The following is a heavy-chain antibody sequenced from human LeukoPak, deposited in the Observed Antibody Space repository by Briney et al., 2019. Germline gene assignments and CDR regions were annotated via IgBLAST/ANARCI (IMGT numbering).Heavy chain of an antibody. CDR2: INPNSGGT. J-gene: IGHJ4*02. Sequence: GASVKVSCKASGYTFTGYYMHWVGQAPGQGLEWMGRINPNSGGTNYAQKFQGRVTMTRDTSISTAYMELSRLGSDDTAVYYCARDRYDFWSGYYSYFDYWGQGTLVTVSS. V-gene: IGHV1-2*06. D-gene: IGHD3-3*01. CDR1: GYTFTGYY. CDR3: ARDRYDFWSGYYSYFDY.